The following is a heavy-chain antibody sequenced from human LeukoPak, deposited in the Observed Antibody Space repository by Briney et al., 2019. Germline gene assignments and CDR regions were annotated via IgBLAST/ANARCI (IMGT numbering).Heavy chain of an antibody. CDR3: ARDGDLYGSGSYFKAYYFDY. CDR1: GGSLSNYY. Sequence: PSETLSLTCTVSGGSLSNYYWSWIRQPAGEGLEWIGRIYTSGDTDYNTPLKSRVTMSVDTSKNQFSLKLSSVTAADTAVYYCARDGDLYGSGSYFKAYYFDYWGQGTLVTVSS. D-gene: IGHD3-10*01. J-gene: IGHJ4*02. V-gene: IGHV4-4*07. CDR2: IYTSGDT.